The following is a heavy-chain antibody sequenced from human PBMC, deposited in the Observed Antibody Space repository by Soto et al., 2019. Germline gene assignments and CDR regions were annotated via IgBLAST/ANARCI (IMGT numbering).Heavy chain of an antibody. J-gene: IGHJ6*02. CDR1: GGTFSSYA. CDR2: IIPIFGTA. Sequence: SVKVSCKASGGTFSSYAISWVRQAPGQGLEWMGGIIPIFGTANYAQKFQGRVTITADESTSTAYMELSSLRSEDTAVYYCARESKNYYGSGSYEGYYYGMDVWGQGTTVTVSS. D-gene: IGHD3-10*01. V-gene: IGHV1-69*13. CDR3: ARESKNYYGSGSYEGYYYGMDV.